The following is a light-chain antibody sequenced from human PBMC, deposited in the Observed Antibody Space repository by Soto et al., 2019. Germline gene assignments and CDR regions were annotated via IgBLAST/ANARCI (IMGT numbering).Light chain of an antibody. Sequence: EIVLTQSPGTLSLSPCEGVTLSCMAAQHISINYVAWYQQRPGQAPRLLIYGASSRAIGIPDRFSGSGSGTDFTLTIRRLEPEDFAMYYCQHYGSSSITFGQGTRLEIK. CDR3: QHYGSSSIT. J-gene: IGKJ5*01. V-gene: IGKV3-20*01. CDR1: QHISINY. CDR2: GAS.